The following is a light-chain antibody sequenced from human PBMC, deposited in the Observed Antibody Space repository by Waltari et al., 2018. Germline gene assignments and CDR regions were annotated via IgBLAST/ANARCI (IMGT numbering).Light chain of an antibody. J-gene: IGLJ2*01. Sequence: QSALTQPASVSGSPGQSITISCSGTSSDVGSHKFVSWFQQHPGKVPKLMSYESSKRPSVVSNRFSGSKSDNTASLTSTGLQTEDEADYYCCSYVGGITPFLVFGGGTKVTVL. V-gene: IGLV2-23*01. CDR3: CSYVGGITPFLV. CDR2: ESS. CDR1: SSDVGSHKF.